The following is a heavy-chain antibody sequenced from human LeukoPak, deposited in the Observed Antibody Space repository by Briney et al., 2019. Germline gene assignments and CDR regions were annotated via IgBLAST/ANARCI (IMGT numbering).Heavy chain of an antibody. V-gene: IGHV4-39*01. CDR2: IYYSGST. CDR3: ARQGGTTNY. CDR1: GGSISSSSYY. J-gene: IGHJ4*02. Sequence: SETLSLTCTVSGGSISSSSYYWGWIRQPPGKGLEWIGSIYYSGSTYYNPSLKSRVTISVDTSKNQFSLRLSSVTAADTAVYYCARQGGTTNYWGQGTLVTVSS. D-gene: IGHD1-14*01.